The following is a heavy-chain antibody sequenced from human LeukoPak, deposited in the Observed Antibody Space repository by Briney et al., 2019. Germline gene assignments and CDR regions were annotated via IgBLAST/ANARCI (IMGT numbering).Heavy chain of an antibody. CDR1: GFTVSSNY. D-gene: IGHD5-12*01. CDR3: ARGWLRFFDY. Sequence: GGSLRLSCAASGFTVSSNYMSWVRQAPGKGLEWVSVIYSGGSTYYADSVKGRFAISRDNSKNTLYLQMNSLRAEDAAVYYCARGWLRFFDYWGQGTLVTVSS. V-gene: IGHV3-66*02. CDR2: IYSGGST. J-gene: IGHJ4*02.